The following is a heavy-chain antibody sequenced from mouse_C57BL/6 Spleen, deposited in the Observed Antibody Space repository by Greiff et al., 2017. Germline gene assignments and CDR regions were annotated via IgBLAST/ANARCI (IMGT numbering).Heavy chain of an antibody. CDR2: IDPSDSYT. CDR3: ARPSTVVAQGY. V-gene: IGHV1-50*01. Sequence: QVQLKQPGAELVKPGASVKLSCKASGYTFTSYWMQWVKQRPGQGLEWIGEIDPSDSYTNYNQKFKGKATLTVDTSSSTAYMQLSSLTSEDSAVYYCARPSTVVAQGYWGQGTTLTVSS. CDR1: GYTFTSYW. J-gene: IGHJ2*01. D-gene: IGHD1-1*01.